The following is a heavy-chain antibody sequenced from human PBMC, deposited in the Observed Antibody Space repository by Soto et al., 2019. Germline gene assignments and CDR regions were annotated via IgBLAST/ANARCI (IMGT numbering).Heavy chain of an antibody. Sequence: GGSLRLSCAASGFTFSSYAMHWVRQAPGKGLEWVAVISYDGSNKYYADYVKGRFTISRDNSKNTLYLQMNSLRAEDTAVYYCARDLKELLWFGELLSHLFDYWGQGTLVTVSS. D-gene: IGHD3-10*01. CDR2: ISYDGSNK. V-gene: IGHV3-30-3*01. J-gene: IGHJ4*02. CDR1: GFTFSSYA. CDR3: ARDLKELLWFGELLSHLFDY.